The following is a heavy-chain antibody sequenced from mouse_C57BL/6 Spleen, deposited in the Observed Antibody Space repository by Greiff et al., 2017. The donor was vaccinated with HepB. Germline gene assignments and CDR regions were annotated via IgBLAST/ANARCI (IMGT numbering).Heavy chain of an antibody. J-gene: IGHJ3*01. CDR1: GFTFSNYW. D-gene: IGHD2-1*01. CDR2: IRLKSDNYAT. CDR3: TDLPFAY. V-gene: IGHV6-3*01. Sequence: EVQGVESGGGLVQPGGSMKLSCVASGFTFSNYWMNWVRQSPEKGLEWVAQIRLKSDNYATHYAESVKGRFTISRDDSKSSVYLQMNNLRAEDTGIYYCTDLPFAYWGQGTLVTVSA.